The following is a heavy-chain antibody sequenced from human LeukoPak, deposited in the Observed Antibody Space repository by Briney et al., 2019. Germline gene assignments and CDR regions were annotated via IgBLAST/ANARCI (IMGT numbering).Heavy chain of an antibody. J-gene: IGHJ4*02. CDR2: LSPNSGNT. Sequence: ASVKVSCKASGYTFTNYDINWVRQATGQGPEWMGWLSPNSGNTGYAQKFQGRVTITRNTSISTAYMELSSLRSEDTAVYYCARARYQPLLPDFWGQGTLVTVSS. V-gene: IGHV1-8*03. CDR1: GYTFTNYD. D-gene: IGHD2-2*01. CDR3: ARARYQPLLPDF.